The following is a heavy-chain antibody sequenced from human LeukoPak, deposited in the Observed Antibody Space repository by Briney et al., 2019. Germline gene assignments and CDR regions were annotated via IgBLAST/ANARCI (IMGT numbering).Heavy chain of an antibody. CDR3: ARGNYDFWSGYIDYYYYYMDV. CDR2: IIPIFGTA. V-gene: IGHV1-69*13. J-gene: IGHJ6*03. D-gene: IGHD3-3*01. Sequence: ASVKVSCKASGYTFTSYGISWVRQAPGQGLEWMGGIIPIFGTANYAQKFQGRVTITADESTSTAYMELSSLRSEDTAVYYCARGNYDFWSGYIDYYYYYMDVWGKGTTVTVSS. CDR1: GYTFTSYG.